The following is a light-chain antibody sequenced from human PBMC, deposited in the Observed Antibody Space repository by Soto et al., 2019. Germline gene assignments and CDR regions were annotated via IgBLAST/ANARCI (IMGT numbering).Light chain of an antibody. V-gene: IGKV3-20*01. Sequence: EIVLTQSPGTLSLSPGERATLSCRASQSVSSSYLAWYQQKPGQRPRLLIYGASSRATGIPDRFSGSGSGTDFTLTISRLEPEDFAVYYCQQYGSSPGYTFGQGTKLEIK. CDR3: QQYGSSPGYT. J-gene: IGKJ2*01. CDR1: QSVSSSY. CDR2: GAS.